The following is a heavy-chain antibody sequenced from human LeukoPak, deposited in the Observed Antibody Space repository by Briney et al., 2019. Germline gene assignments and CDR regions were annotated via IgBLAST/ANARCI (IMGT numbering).Heavy chain of an antibody. CDR2: VSYDESSI. J-gene: IGHJ3*02. CDR1: GFTFSTYG. V-gene: IGHV3-30*03. CDR3: AGAPYAFGTNDAFDI. Sequence: PGGSLRLSCAASGFTFSTYGMHWVRQAPGKGLEWVAVVSYDESSIYYADSVKGRFTISRDNSKNTLYLQMNSLRAEDTAVYYCAGAPYAFGTNDAFDIWGQGTMVTVSS. D-gene: IGHD2-2*01.